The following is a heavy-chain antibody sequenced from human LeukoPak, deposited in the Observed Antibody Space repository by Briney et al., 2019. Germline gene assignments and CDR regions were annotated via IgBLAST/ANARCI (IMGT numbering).Heavy chain of an antibody. Sequence: SETLSLTCAVYGGSFSGYYWSWIRQPPGKGLEWIGEINHSGSTNYNPSLKSRVTISVDTSKNQFSLKLSSVTAADTAVYYCARSHMARGSPPGYWGQGTLVTVSS. CDR1: GGSFSGYY. CDR3: ARSHMARGSPPGY. V-gene: IGHV4-34*01. D-gene: IGHD3-10*01. CDR2: INHSGST. J-gene: IGHJ4*02.